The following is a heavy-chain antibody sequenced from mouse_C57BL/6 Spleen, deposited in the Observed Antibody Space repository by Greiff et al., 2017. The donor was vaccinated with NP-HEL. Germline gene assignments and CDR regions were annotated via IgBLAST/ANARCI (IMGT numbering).Heavy chain of an antibody. Sequence: QVHVKQSGPELVKPGASVKISCKASGYAFSSSWMNWVKQRPGKGLEWIGRIDPANGNTKYAPKFQGKATITADTSSNTAYLQLSSLTSEDTAIYYCAPYYYGSSRYFDVWGTGTTVTVSS. J-gene: IGHJ1*03. V-gene: IGHV1-82*01. D-gene: IGHD1-1*01. CDR3: APYYYGSSRYFDV. CDR2: IDPANGNT. CDR1: GYAFSSSW.